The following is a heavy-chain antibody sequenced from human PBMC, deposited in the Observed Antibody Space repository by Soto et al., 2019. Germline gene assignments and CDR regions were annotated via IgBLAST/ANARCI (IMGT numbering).Heavy chain of an antibody. CDR1: GYSFITYD. CDR2: INPTSGGT. J-gene: IGHJ6*02. V-gene: IGHV1-2*04. Sequence: GASVKVSCKASGYSFITYDINWVRQAAGQGLEWMGWINPTSGGTDCAQKFQGWVTMTRDTSISTAYMELSRLRSDDTAVYYCARETVVVPAAMGPYYYGMEVWGQGTTVTVSS. D-gene: IGHD2-2*01. CDR3: ARETVVVPAAMGPYYYGMEV.